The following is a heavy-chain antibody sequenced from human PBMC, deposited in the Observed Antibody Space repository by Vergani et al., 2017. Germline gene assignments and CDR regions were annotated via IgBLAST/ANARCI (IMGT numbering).Heavy chain of an antibody. CDR2: IYYSGST. D-gene: IGHD4-23*01. V-gene: IGHV4-30-4*08. CDR3: ARDLRRGGNSNYAFDI. Sequence: QVQLQESGPGLVKPSQTLSLTCTVSGSSISSGDYYWSWIRQPPGKGLEWIGYIYYSGSTYYNPSLKSRVTISVDTSKNQFSLKLSSVTAADTAVYYCARDLRRGGNSNYAFDIWGQGTMVTVSS. CDR1: GSSISSGDYY. J-gene: IGHJ3*02.